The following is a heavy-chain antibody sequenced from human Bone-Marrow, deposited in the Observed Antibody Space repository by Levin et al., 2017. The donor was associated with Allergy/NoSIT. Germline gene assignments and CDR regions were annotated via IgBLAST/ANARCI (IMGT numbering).Heavy chain of an antibody. CDR3: ARRSSGSGLAYDY. CDR1: GDSIKSGFYH. J-gene: IGHJ4*02. D-gene: IGHD3-10*01. Sequence: SETLSLICTVSGDSIKSGFYHWNWIRQPPGKGLEWIGTIYHSGTTYYNPSLKSRLTISINTSNNQFSLKLSSVTATDTAVYYCARRSSGSGLAYDYWGQGTLVTVSS. CDR2: IYHSGTT. V-gene: IGHV4-39*01.